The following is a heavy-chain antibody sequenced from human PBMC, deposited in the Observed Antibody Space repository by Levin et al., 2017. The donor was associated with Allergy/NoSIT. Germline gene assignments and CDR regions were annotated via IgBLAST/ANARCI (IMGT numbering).Heavy chain of an antibody. D-gene: IGHD3-10*01. J-gene: IGHJ4*02. V-gene: IGHV1-69*13. CDR2: IIPIFGTA. CDR1: GGTFSSYA. CDR3: ARADYYGSGKDDY. Sequence: ASVKVSCKASGGTFSSYAISWVRQAPGQGLEWMGGIIPIFGTANYAQKFQGRVTITADESTSTAYMELSSLRSEDTAVYYCARADYYGSGKDDYWGQGTLVTVSS.